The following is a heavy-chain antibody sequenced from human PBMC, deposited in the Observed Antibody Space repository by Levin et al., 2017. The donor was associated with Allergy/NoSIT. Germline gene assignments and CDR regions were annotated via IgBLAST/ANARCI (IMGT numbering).Heavy chain of an antibody. CDR3: ANSVMYTCSNTSCDWLPSWFDP. V-gene: IGHV4-34*01. CDR1: GGSFRGYY. D-gene: IGHD2-2*01. CDR2: ITHSGST. J-gene: IGHJ5*02. Sequence: NASETLSLTCAIYGGSFRGYYWSWIRQPPGKGLEWIGEITHSGSTNYNPSLKSRVTISIDTSKNQFSLKLRSVTAADTAVYYCANSVMYTCSNTSCDWLPSWFDPWGQGALVTVSS.